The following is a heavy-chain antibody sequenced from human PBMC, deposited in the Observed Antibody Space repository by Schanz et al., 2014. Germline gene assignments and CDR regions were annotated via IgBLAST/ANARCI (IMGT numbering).Heavy chain of an antibody. V-gene: IGHV3-48*04. CDR3: ARIGGSVFDY. CDR1: GFTLSNYA. D-gene: IGHD3-10*01. J-gene: IGHJ4*02. CDR2: ITYNGGTI. Sequence: EVQLLESGGGLVEPGGSLRLSCAASGFTLSNYAMSWVRQAPGKGPEWVSYITYNGGTIYYADSVKGRFTISRDNSKNSLYLQMNSRRAEDTAVYYCARIGGSVFDYWAQGTLVTVSS.